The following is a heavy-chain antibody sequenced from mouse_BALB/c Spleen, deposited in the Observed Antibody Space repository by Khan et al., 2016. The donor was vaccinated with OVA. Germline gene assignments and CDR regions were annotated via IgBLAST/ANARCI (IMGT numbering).Heavy chain of an antibody. CDR2: IWAGGST. CDR3: GRLEDI. CDR1: GSSLTSYG. Sequence: QVQLKESGPGLVAPSQSLSITCTVSGSSLTSYGVHWVRQPPGKGLEWLGLIWAGGSTNYTSALMSRLSISKDNSKSQVFLKMNSLHTEDTAMYSCGRLEDIWGEGTTLTVSS. V-gene: IGHV2-9*02. D-gene: IGHD1-3*01. J-gene: IGHJ2*01.